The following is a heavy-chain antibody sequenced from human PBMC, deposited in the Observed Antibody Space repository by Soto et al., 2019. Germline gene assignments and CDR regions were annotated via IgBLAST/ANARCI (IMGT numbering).Heavy chain of an antibody. Sequence: SVKVSCKASGGTFSTYTFSWVRQAPGQGLEWMGRIIPIFGTPYYAQKFQGRVTITADKSTSTVYMELSSLGSDDTAVYFCARGLECRGYCLDKPTWFGPWGQGTLVTV. CDR2: IIPIFGTP. J-gene: IGHJ5*02. D-gene: IGHD2-15*01. CDR1: GGTFSTYT. CDR3: ARGLECRGYCLDKPTWFGP. V-gene: IGHV1-69*06.